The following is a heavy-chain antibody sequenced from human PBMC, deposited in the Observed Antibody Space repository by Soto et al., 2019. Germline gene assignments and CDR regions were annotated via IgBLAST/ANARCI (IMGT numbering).Heavy chain of an antibody. V-gene: IGHV1-18*01. CDR3: ARAPDDCRGGSCYVDC. CDR2: ISAYNGNT. Sequence: QVQLVQSGAEVKKPGASVKVSCKASGYTFTSYGISWVRQAPGQGLEWMGWISAYNGNTNYAQKLQGRVTITTDTPTSTAYMQLRSLRSDDTAVYYFARAPDDCRGGSCYVDCWGHVTLVTVSS. CDR1: GYTFTSYG. D-gene: IGHD2-15*01. J-gene: IGHJ4*01.